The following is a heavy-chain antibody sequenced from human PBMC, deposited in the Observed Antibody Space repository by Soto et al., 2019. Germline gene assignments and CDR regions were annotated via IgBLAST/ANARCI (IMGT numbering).Heavy chain of an antibody. D-gene: IGHD3-9*01. J-gene: IGHJ5*02. CDR1: GGSISNNSW. CDR3: AGQGAAGYGAFDP. CDR2: IHDRGST. V-gene: IGHV4-4*02. Sequence: QVKLQESGPGLEKPSGTLSLTCAVSGGSISNNSWWTWVRQAPGKGLEWIGEIHDRGSTNYNLSLKSRATVAIDRSKNQFSLEMRAVTAADTAVYYCAGQGAAGYGAFDPWGQGTLVTVSS.